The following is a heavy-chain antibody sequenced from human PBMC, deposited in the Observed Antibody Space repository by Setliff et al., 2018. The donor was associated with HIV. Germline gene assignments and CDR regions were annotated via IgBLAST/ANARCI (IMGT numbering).Heavy chain of an antibody. V-gene: IGHV3-15*06. J-gene: IGHJ4*02. CDR2: IKSKSDGGAV. CDR1: GFTFRNAW. Sequence: PGGSLRLSCAASGFTFRNAWMSWVRQAPGKGLEWVGRIKSKSDGGAVHYAAPVKGRFTISRDDSQDTLYLEMNSLRTEDAAIYYCALMLRGIPFWGRGTLVTVSS. CDR3: ALMLRGIPF. D-gene: IGHD3-10*01.